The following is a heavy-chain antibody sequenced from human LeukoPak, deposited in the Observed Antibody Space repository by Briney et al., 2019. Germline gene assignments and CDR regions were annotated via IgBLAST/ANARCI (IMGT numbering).Heavy chain of an antibody. D-gene: IGHD3-10*01. J-gene: IGHJ5*02. CDR3: ARGSGITMVRGVIINWFDP. CDR1: GGSFSGYY. Sequence: SETLSLTCAVYGGSFSGYYWSWIRQPLGKGLEWIGEINHSGSTNYNPSLKSRVTISVDTSKNQFSLKLSSVTAADTAVYYCARGSGITMVRGVIINWFDPWGQGTLVTVSS. CDR2: INHSGST. V-gene: IGHV4-34*01.